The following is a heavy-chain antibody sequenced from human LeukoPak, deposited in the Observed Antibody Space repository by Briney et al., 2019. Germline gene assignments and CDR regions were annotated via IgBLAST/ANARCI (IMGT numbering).Heavy chain of an antibody. CDR1: GGSISNSGYY. J-gene: IGHJ4*02. D-gene: IGHD2-15*01. V-gene: IGHV4-39*07. CDR3: ARGRSQDCSGGSCYPIDY. Sequence: SETLSLTCTVSGGSISNSGYYWGWIRQPPGKGLEWIGSVYYSGNTNYNPSLKNRVTISVDTSKNQFSLKLSSVTAADTAVYYCARGRSQDCSGGSCYPIDYWGQGTLVTVSS. CDR2: VYYSGNT.